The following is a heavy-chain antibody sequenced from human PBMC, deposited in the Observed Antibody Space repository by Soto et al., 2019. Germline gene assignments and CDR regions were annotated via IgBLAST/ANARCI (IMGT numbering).Heavy chain of an antibody. J-gene: IGHJ4*02. Sequence: EVQLLESGGGLVQPGESLRLSCAASGFTFSSYAMSWVRQAPGKGLEWVSVISGSDDSTYYADSVKGRFTISRDNSKKTLDLQMNTLRADDRVVYYCAKRSSSTTFDYWGQGTLVTVSS. V-gene: IGHV3-23*01. CDR3: AKRSSSTTFDY. CDR2: ISGSDDST. CDR1: GFTFSSYA. D-gene: IGHD6-6*01.